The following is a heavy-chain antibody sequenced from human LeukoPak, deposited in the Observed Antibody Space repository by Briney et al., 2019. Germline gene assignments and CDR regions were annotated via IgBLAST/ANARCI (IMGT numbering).Heavy chain of an antibody. CDR1: GGSISSYY. CDR2: IYYSGST. D-gene: IGHD2/OR15-2a*01. CDR3: ARGHTFPYYYMDV. V-gene: IGHV4-59*01. J-gene: IGHJ6*03. Sequence: SETLSLTCTVSGGSISSYYWSWIRQPPGKGLEWIGYIYYSGSTNYNPSPSLKSRVTISVDTSKNQFSLKLRSVTAADTAVYYCARGHTFPYYYMDVWGKGTTVTVSS.